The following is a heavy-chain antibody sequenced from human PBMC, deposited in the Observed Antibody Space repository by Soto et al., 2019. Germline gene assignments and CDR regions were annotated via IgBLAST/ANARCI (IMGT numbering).Heavy chain of an antibody. V-gene: IGHV1-18*01. CDR1: GYTFNRYG. D-gene: IGHD3-10*01. CDR2: ISAYNGNT. J-gene: IGHJ4*02. Sequence: QVQLVQSGAEVKKPGASVKVSCKASGYTFNRYGISWVRQAPGQGLEWMGWISAYNGNTNYAQKLQGRVTMTTDKSTSPAHRELRSLSADDTAVYYRAREGYVGSGRADYWRQGTLVSVSS. CDR3: AREGYVGSGRADY.